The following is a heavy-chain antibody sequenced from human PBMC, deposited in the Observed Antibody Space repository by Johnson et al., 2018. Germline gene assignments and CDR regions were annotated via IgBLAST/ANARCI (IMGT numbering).Heavy chain of an antibody. J-gene: IGHJ6*02. Sequence: QVQLVQSGGGVVQPGRSLRLSCAASGLSFSNYGMHWVRQAPGKGLEWVALISYDGSNKSYTDSVKCRFTVPRDNSKNTLYLQMSRLGADDPAVYLCGKDLPYCKSASSSASCYYFHYGMDVWGRGTTVTVSS. CDR1: GLSFSNYG. CDR3: GKDLPYCKSASSSASCYYFHYGMDV. D-gene: IGHD2-2*01. V-gene: IGHV3-30*18. CDR2: ISYDGSNK.